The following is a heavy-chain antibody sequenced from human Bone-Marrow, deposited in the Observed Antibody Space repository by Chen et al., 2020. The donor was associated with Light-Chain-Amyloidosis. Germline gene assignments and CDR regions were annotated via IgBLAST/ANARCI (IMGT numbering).Heavy chain of an antibody. CDR3: SCYGGIRLFDP. Sequence: QLQLQESGPGLVKPSETLYLTCTVSGAPLSSSSCYWGWIRQPPGKGLAWIGSICYSGHTSYNPSLKSRIIIDVDTSKKQFSLKVNSVTAADTAVYFCSCYGGIRLFDPWRQGALVTVSS. CDR1: GAPLSSSSCY. V-gene: IGHV4-39*01. CDR2: ICYSGHT. J-gene: IGHJ5*02. D-gene: IGHD4-17*01.